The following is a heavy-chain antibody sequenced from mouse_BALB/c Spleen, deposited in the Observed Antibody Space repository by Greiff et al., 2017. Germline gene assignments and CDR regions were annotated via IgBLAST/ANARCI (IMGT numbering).Heavy chain of an antibody. CDR2: IYPGSGST. D-gene: IGHD1-2*01. CDR3: TRRRGFITTTCYAMDY. J-gene: IGHJ4*01. V-gene: IGHV1S22*01. Sequence: LQQPGSELVRPGASVKLSCKASGYTFTSYWMHWVKQRPGQGLEWIGNIYPGSGSTNYDEKFKSKATLTVDTSSSTAYMQLSSLTSEDSAVYSCTRRRGFITTTCYAMDYWGQGTSVTVSS. CDR1: GYTFTSYW.